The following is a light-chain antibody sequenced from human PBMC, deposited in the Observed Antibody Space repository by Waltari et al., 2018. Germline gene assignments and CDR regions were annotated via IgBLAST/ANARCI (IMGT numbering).Light chain of an antibody. Sequence: QTALSQPASVSGSPGQSVTISCTGTTKDVGANDYAYWYQQHPGRAPKLMIYDVRQRSSGVSNRFSGSRAGNTASLTISGLQTEDEADYYCTAYTTSATLVFGGGTRLTVL. V-gene: IGLV2-14*03. CDR3: TAYTTSATLV. CDR2: DVR. J-gene: IGLJ3*02. CDR1: TKDVGANDY.